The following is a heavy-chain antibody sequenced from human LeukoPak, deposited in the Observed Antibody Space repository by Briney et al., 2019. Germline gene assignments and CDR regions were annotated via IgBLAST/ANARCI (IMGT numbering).Heavy chain of an antibody. Sequence: PGGSLRLSCAASGFTFSSYAMSWVRQAPGKGLEWVSAISGSGGSTYYADSVKGRFTISRDNSKNTLYLQMNSLRAEDTAVYYCARDLPRYAPGYYYYGMDVWGQGTTVTVSS. CDR3: ARDLPRYAPGYYYYGMDV. CDR1: GFTFSSYA. CDR2: ISGSGGST. J-gene: IGHJ6*02. D-gene: IGHD2-2*01. V-gene: IGHV3-23*01.